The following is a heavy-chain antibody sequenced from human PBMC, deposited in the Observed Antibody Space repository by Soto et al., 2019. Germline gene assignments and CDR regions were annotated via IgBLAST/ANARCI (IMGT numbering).Heavy chain of an antibody. CDR1: GFRFSSHW. D-gene: IGHD4-17*01. CDR3: ARAAPFNYGGNSGFEF. J-gene: IGHJ4*02. V-gene: IGHV3-74*03. CDR2: IKSDGSDT. Sequence: GCLRLSCVPSGFRFSSHWMHWVGTAPGKGLVWVANIKSDGSDTKYADSVKGRFTISRDNAKNSVYLQMNSMRAEDTAVYYCARAAPFNYGGNSGFEFWGQGTLVTVSS.